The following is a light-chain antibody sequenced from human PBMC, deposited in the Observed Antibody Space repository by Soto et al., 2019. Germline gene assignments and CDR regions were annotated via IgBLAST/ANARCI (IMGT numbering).Light chain of an antibody. V-gene: IGKV3-20*01. Sequence: EIVLTQCPGTLSLSPGERATLSCRASQSVSSSYLAWYQQRPGQAPRLLIYGASSRATGIPDRFSGSGSGTDFTLTISRLEPEDFAVYYCQQYRSSPRTFGQGTQVDIK. J-gene: IGKJ1*01. CDR3: QQYRSSPRT. CDR2: GAS. CDR1: QSVSSSY.